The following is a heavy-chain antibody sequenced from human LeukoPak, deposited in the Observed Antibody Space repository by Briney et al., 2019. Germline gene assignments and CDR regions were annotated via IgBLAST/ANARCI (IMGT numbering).Heavy chain of an antibody. D-gene: IGHD3-10*01. CDR2: ITYDGYYK. CDR3: ARDLSPVVRASPMGY. CDR1: GFTFTSYG. J-gene: IGHJ4*02. V-gene: IGHV3-30*03. Sequence: GTSLRLSCAAAGFTFTSYGMHWVRQFPGKGLEWVALITYDGYYKYYSDSVKGRFTISSDTSKNTLYLQMNSLRAEDTAVYYCARDLSPVVRASPMGYWGQGTLVTVSS.